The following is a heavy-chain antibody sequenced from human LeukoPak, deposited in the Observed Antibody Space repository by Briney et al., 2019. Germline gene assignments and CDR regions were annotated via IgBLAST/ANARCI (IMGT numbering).Heavy chain of an antibody. CDR1: GGSISVTNYY. D-gene: IGHD3-22*01. Sequence: PSETLSLTCIVSGGSISVTNYYWGWIRQPPGKGLEWIGSIYYSGSTYYNPSLKSRVTISVDTSKNQFSLKLSSVTAADTAVYYCARTITMIVEDAFDIWGQGTMVTVSS. CDR3: ARTITMIVEDAFDI. V-gene: IGHV4-39*01. J-gene: IGHJ3*02. CDR2: IYYSGST.